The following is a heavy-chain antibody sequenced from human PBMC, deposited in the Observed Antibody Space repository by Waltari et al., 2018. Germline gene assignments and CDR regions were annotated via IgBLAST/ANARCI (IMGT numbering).Heavy chain of an antibody. CDR3: ARESTSTGDGGLDY. J-gene: IGHJ4*02. D-gene: IGHD7-27*01. V-gene: IGHV1-46*01. CDR2: IIPSGGAT. CDR1: GSPFTNHY. Sequence: QVRLLLSGAEVNKPGAAVKVSCKAFGSPFTNHYIHWVRQAPGQGLEWMGMIIPSGGATHYAQKFQGRVTMTRDTSTSTLYMDLSSLRSDDTAVYYCARESTSTGDGGLDYWGQGTLVTVSS.